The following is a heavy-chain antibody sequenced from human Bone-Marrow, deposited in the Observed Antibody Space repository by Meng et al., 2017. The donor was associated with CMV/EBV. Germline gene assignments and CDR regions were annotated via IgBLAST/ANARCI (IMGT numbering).Heavy chain of an antibody. CDR3: TREMGYFWSGYPPSYYYYYGMDV. Sequence: GESLKISCTASGFTFGDYAMSWVRQAPGKGLEWVGFIRSKAYGGTTEYAASVKGRFTISRDDSKSIAYLQMNSLKTEDTAVYYCTREMGYFWSGYPPSYYYYYGMDVWGQGTTVTVSS. CDR2: IRSKAYGGTT. D-gene: IGHD3-3*01. V-gene: IGHV3-49*04. CDR1: GFTFGDYA. J-gene: IGHJ6*02.